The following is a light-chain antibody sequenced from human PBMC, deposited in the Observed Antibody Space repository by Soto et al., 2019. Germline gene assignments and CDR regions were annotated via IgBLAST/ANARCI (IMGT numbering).Light chain of an antibody. CDR3: QQFNTSPWT. CDR1: QDIRYY. V-gene: IGKV1-5*03. J-gene: IGKJ1*01. Sequence: DIQMTQSPSSLSASVGDRVTITCQASQDIRYYLNWFQQKPGRAPKLLIYKSSILESGVPSRFSGSGSGTEFTLTISSLQPDDFATYYCQQFNTSPWTFGQGTKVDIK. CDR2: KSS.